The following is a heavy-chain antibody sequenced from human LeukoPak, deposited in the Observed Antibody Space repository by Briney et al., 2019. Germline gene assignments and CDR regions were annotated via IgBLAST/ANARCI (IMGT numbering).Heavy chain of an antibody. Sequence: SETLSLTCNVSGYSISSGYYWAWIRQSPGKGLEWIGSIYHSGSTYYNPSLKSRVTMSVDTSKKQFSLNLSSVTAADTAVYYCARDRYYYDSSGDAFDIWGQGTMVTVSS. D-gene: IGHD3-22*01. J-gene: IGHJ3*02. CDR3: ARDRYYYDSSGDAFDI. CDR1: GYSISSGYY. CDR2: IYHSGST. V-gene: IGHV4-38-2*02.